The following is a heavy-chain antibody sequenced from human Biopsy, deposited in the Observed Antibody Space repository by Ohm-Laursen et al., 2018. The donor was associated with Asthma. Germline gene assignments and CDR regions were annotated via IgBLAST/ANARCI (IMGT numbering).Heavy chain of an antibody. D-gene: IGHD1-20*01. V-gene: IGHV4-34*01. CDR3: ARAAITGIRGWFDP. CDR2: IDQSGYT. CDR1: GGYLTGHY. Sequence: SETLSLTWPVYGGYLTGHYWNWIRQPPGEGLEWIGEIDQSGYTNYNPSLKSRVTISADTSKNQFHLNLSSVTAADTAVYFCARAAITGIRGWFDPWGQGTQVTVSS. J-gene: IGHJ5*02.